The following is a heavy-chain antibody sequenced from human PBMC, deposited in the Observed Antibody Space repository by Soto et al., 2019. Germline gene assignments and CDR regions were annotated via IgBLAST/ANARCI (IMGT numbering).Heavy chain of an antibody. CDR1: GGSISSYY. CDR2: IYYSGST. D-gene: IGHD2-2*01. CDR3: ARVDYYCSSTSCPLSAFDI. Sequence: SETLSLTCTVSGGSISSYYWRWIRQPPGKGLEWIGYIYYSGSTNYNPSLKSRVTISVDTSKNQFSLKLSSVTAADTAVYYCARVDYYCSSTSCPLSAFDIWGQGTMVTVSS. J-gene: IGHJ3*02. V-gene: IGHV4-59*01.